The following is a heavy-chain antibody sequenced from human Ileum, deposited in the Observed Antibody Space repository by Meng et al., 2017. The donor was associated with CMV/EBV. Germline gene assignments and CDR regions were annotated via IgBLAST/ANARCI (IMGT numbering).Heavy chain of an antibody. CDR2: IRYDGSNK. CDR3: VQGGSCSSTTCYNLGWFAP. V-gene: IGHV3-30*02. J-gene: IGHJ5*02. CDR1: TFSNFG. D-gene: IGHD2-2*03. Sequence: TFSNFGMHWVRQAPGKGLEWVAFIRYDGSNKYYADSVKGRFTISRDNSKNTLYLQLNSLRAEDTAVYYCVQGGSCSSTTCYNLGWFAPWGQGTLVTVSS.